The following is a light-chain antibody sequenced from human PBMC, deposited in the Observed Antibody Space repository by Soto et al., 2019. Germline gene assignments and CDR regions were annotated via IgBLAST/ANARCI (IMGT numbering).Light chain of an antibody. CDR3: SSYASSVSYV. CDR2: EVS. Sequence: QSVLTQPASVSGSPGQSITISCTGTSSDVGGYNYVSWYQQHPGKAPKFIIYEVSNRPEGVPNRFFGSKSGNTASLTISGLQPEDEADYYCSSYASSVSYVFGTGTKLTVL. J-gene: IGLJ1*01. V-gene: IGLV2-14*01. CDR1: SSDVGGYNY.